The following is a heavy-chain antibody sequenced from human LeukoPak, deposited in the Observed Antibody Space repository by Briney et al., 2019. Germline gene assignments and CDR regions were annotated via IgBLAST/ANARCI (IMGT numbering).Heavy chain of an antibody. CDR1: GFTFDDYA. Sequence: GRSLRLSCAASGFTFDDYAMHWVRQAPGKGLEWVSGISWNSGSIGYADSVKGRFTISRDNAKNSLYLQMNSLRAEDMALYYCAKANTIDAFDIWAQGTMVTVSS. CDR3: AKANTIDAFDI. J-gene: IGHJ3*02. V-gene: IGHV3-9*03. D-gene: IGHD5-24*01. CDR2: ISWNSGSI.